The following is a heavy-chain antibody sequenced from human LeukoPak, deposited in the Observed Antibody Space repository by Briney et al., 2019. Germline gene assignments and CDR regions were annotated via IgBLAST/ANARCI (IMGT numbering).Heavy chain of an antibody. CDR2: ISYDGSNK. J-gene: IGHJ3*02. V-gene: IGHV3-30*04. D-gene: IGHD1-26*01. CDR1: GFTFSSSA. CDR3: ARGATLFSAFDI. Sequence: GGSLRLSCAASGFTFSSSAMSWVRQAPGKGLEWVAVISYDGSNKYYADSVKGRFTISRDNSKNTLYLQMNSLRAEDTAVYYCARGATLFSAFDIWGQGTMVTVSS.